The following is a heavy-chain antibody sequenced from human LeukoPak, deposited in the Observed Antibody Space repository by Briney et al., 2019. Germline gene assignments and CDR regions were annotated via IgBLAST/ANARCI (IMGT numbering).Heavy chain of an antibody. CDR2: IYYSGST. D-gene: IGHD3-22*01. CDR1: GGSISSYY. V-gene: IGHV4-59*01. Sequence: SETLSLTCTVSGGSISSYYWSWIRQPPGKGLEWIGYIYYSGSTNYNPSLKSRVTISVDTSKNQFSLKLSSVTAADTAVYYRARYDSSNDAFDIWGQGTMVTVSS. CDR3: ARYDSSNDAFDI. J-gene: IGHJ3*02.